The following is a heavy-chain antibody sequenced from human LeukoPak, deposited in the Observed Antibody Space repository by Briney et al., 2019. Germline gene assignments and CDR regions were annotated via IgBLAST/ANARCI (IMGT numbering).Heavy chain of an antibody. V-gene: IGHV1-46*01. D-gene: IGHD5-18*01. CDR2: INASGGST. Sequence: ASVKVSCKASGYTFTYYYIHWVRQAPGQGREWMGIINASGGSTSYAQKFQRRVTMTRDTSTSTVYMELSSLKSEDTAVYYCARDLDSGGGSDWGQGSLVTVSS. CDR3: ARDLDSGGGSD. CDR1: GYTFTYYY. J-gene: IGHJ4*02.